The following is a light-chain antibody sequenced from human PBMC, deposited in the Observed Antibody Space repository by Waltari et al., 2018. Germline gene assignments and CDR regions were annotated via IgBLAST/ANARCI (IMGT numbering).Light chain of an antibody. V-gene: IGLV1-51*02. CDR1: SSNIGDNY. Sequence: QSVLTQPPSVSAAPGQKVTISCSGSSSNIGDNYVSWYQQLPGTAPKFLIYENNKRPSGIPDRFSGYRSGTSATLGITGLQTGDEADYYCGAWDSSLSAFVFGTGTKVTVL. CDR2: ENN. J-gene: IGLJ1*01. CDR3: GAWDSSLSAFV.